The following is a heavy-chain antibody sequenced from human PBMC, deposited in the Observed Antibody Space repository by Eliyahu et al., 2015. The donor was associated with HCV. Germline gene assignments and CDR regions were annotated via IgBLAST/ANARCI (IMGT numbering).Heavy chain of an antibody. D-gene: IGHD5-24*01. CDR1: GYXXTRYY. CDR3: ARDVEMATKVVDF. CDR2: INCSGGST. J-gene: IGHJ4*02. V-gene: IGHV1-46*01. Sequence: QVQLVQSGAEVKKPGASVKVSCKASGYXXTRYYMHWVRQAPGQGLEWMGIINCSGGSTVYAQKXRGRVTMTRDTSTSTIYMELSSLRSDDTAVYYCARDVEMATKVVDFWGQGTLVTVSS.